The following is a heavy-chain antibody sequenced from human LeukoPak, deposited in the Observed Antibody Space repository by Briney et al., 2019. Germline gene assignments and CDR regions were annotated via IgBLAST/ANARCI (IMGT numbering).Heavy chain of an antibody. D-gene: IGHD3-3*01. V-gene: IGHV3-21*01. Sequence: GGSLRLSCAASGFTFSSYSMNWVRQAPGKGLEWVSSISSSSSYIYYADSVKGRFTISRDNAKNSLYLQMNSLRAEGTAVYYCAREDGRGYDFWSGYSSAFDIWGQGTVVTVSS. CDR1: GFTFSSYS. CDR2: ISSSSSYI. J-gene: IGHJ3*02. CDR3: AREDGRGYDFWSGYSSAFDI.